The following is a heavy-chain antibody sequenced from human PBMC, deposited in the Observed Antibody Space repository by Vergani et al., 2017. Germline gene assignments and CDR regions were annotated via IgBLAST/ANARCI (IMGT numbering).Heavy chain of an antibody. D-gene: IGHD1-1*01. CDR1: GCRFSDYG. V-gene: IGHV3-30*03. Sequence: HVQMVESGGGVVQPGRSLRLTCAVSGCRFSDYGMHWVRQAPGRGLEWVALISYDGDTTYYEESVKGRITIARDNSKNTVLLRMHSLRVEDTALYYCARFPLNITTPDRGDVWGEGSLVTVSS. CDR3: ARFPLNITTPDRGDV. CDR2: ISYDGDTT. J-gene: IGHJ4*02.